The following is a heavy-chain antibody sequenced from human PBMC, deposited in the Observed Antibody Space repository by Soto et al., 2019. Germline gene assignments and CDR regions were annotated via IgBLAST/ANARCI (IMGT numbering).Heavy chain of an antibody. D-gene: IGHD3-3*01. J-gene: IGHJ4*02. Sequence: GGSLRLSCAASGFTFSSYAMSWVRQAPGKGLEWVSAISGSGGSTYYADSVKGRFTISRDNSKNTLYLQMNSLRAEDTAVYYCAKDHILLDYDFWSGYVFDYWGQGTLVTVSS. CDR1: GFTFSSYA. V-gene: IGHV3-23*01. CDR3: AKDHILLDYDFWSGYVFDY. CDR2: ISGSGGST.